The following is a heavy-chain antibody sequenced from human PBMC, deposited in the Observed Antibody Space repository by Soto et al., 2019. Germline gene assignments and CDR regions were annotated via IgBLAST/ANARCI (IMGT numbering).Heavy chain of an antibody. CDR3: ARDIHYYDSSGSDY. CDR2: ISAHNGHI. CDR1: GYSFNRYG. D-gene: IGHD3-22*01. J-gene: IGHJ4*02. V-gene: IGHV1-18*01. Sequence: VQLVQSGPEVKKPGASVKVSCQTSGYSFNRYGITWVRQAPGQGLEWMGWISAHNGHIIYAQAFQGRVTMTTDTSTNTAYMELRSLRSDDTAVYYCARDIHYYDSSGSDYWGQGTQVTVSS.